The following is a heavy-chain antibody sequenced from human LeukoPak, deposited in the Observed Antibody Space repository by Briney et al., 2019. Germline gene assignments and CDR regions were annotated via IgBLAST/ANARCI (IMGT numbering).Heavy chain of an antibody. CDR3: ARRGLRIASDYNWFDP. D-gene: IGHD6-13*01. V-gene: IGHV4-4*07. Sequence: SETLSLTCTVSGGSLSDYYWSWIRQPAGKGLEWIGRMKASGSTDYNPSLRSRVTMSPDTSKNQFSLKLGSVTAADTAVYYCARRGLRIASDYNWFDPWGQGTLVTVTS. CDR1: GGSLSDYY. CDR2: MKASGST. J-gene: IGHJ5*02.